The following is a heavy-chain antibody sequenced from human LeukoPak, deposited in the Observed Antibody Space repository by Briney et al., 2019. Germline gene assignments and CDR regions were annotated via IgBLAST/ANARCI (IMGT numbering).Heavy chain of an antibody. J-gene: IGHJ3*02. Sequence: ASVKVSCKAFGYTFTSYVISWVRQATGQGLEWMGWISAYNGDTNYAQKFQGRVTMTTDTSTSTAYMELRSLRSDDTAVYYCAREYYYDSSGSYGDALDIWGQGTMVTVSS. CDR3: AREYYYDSSGSYGDALDI. CDR2: ISAYNGDT. D-gene: IGHD3-22*01. CDR1: GYTFTSYV. V-gene: IGHV1-18*01.